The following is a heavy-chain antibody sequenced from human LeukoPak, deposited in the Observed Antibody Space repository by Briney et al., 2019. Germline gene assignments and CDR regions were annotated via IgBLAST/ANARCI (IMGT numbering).Heavy chain of an antibody. J-gene: IGHJ5*01. CDR3: VRHDGRGGATMGAFDS. V-gene: IGHV4-39*01. CDR2: VYYGRTT. Sequence: PSETLSLTCTVSAGSFISSSHHWGWIRQSPGKGLEWIGTVYYGRTTYYNPSLDGRVTISLDTSANHFSLQLNSVTAADTAVYYCVRHDGRGGATMGAFDSWGQGSLVTVSS. CDR1: AGSFISSSHH. D-gene: IGHD5-12*01.